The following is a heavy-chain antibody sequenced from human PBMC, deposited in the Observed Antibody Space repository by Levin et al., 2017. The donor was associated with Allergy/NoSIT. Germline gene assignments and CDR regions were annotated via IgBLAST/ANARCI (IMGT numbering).Heavy chain of an antibody. D-gene: IGHD4-17*01. J-gene: IGHJ2*01. CDR1: GFTFSSHD. V-gene: IGHV3-33*01. Sequence: GGSLRLSCAASGFTFSSHDMHWVRLAPGKGLEWVAVIGHDGNNKNYAGSVQGRFRISRDNPKNMLYLEMGSVRAEDPAVYYRARNPRQGPSTVTTEWYFELWGRGTLVTVSS. CDR2: IGHDGNNK. CDR3: ARNPRQGPSTVTTEWYFEL.